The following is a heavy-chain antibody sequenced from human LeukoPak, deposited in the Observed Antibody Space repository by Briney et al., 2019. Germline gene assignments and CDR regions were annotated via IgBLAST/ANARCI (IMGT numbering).Heavy chain of an antibody. CDR3: TRLGYYYGSGSPNQY. V-gene: IGHV3-73*01. J-gene: IGHJ4*02. Sequence: GGSLRLSCAASGNYWMHWVRQASGKGLEWVGRIRSKANSYATAYAASVKGRFTISRDDSKNTAYLQMNSLKTEDTAVYYCTRLGYYYGSGSPNQYWGQGTLVTVSS. CDR1: GNYW. D-gene: IGHD3-10*01. CDR2: IRSKANSYAT.